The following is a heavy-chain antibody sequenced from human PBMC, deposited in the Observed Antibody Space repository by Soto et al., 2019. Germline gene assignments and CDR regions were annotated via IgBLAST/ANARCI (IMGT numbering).Heavy chain of an antibody. CDR2: ISASGGST. Sequence: GGSLRLSCAASGFTFSTYAMTWVRQAPGKGLEWVSAISASGGSTYYADSVKGRFTISRDNSKNTLYLQMNSLRAEDTAMYFCARDYYDSSGHLLAFDIWGQGTMVTVSS. D-gene: IGHD3-22*01. J-gene: IGHJ3*02. V-gene: IGHV3-23*01. CDR3: ARDYYDSSGHLLAFDI. CDR1: GFTFSTYA.